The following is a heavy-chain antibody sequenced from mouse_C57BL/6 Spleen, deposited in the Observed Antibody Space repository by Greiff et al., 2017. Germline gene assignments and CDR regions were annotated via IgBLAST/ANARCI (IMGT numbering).Heavy chain of an antibody. D-gene: IGHD1-1*01. V-gene: IGHV1-54*01. CDR3: ARTTTVDLDY. Sequence: VHLVESGAELVRPGTSVKVSCKASGYAFTNYLIEWVKQRPGQGLEWIGVINPGSGGTNYNEKFKGKATLTADKSSSTSYMQLSSLTSEDSAVYFCARTTTVDLDYRGQGTTLTVSS. CDR1: GYAFTNYL. J-gene: IGHJ2*01. CDR2: INPGSGGT.